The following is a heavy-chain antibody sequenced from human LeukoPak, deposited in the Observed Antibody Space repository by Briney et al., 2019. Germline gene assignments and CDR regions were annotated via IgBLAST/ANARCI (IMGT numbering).Heavy chain of an antibody. CDR2: IHPSGST. D-gene: IGHD6-25*01. J-gene: IGHJ4*02. V-gene: IGHV4-34*01. CDR3: SRGSDESKTGDY. Sequence: SETLSLTCAIYGGSFSHYYWSWIRQPPGKGLEWVGEIHPSGSTSFNPSLESRVSISKDTSKNQFSLKLTSVTAADTAVYYCSRGSDESKTGDYWGQGTLVTVAS. CDR1: GGSFSHYY.